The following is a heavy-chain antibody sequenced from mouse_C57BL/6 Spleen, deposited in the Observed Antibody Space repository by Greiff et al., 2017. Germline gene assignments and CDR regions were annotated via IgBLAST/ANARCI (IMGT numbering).Heavy chain of an antibody. CDR1: GYTFTSYW. CDR2: IHPNSGST. V-gene: IGHV1-64*01. CDR3: ARGMTTVVENCDD. D-gene: IGHD1-1*01. Sequence: QVQLQQPGAELVKPGASVKLSCKASGYTFTSYWMHWVQQRPGQGLEWIGMIHPNSGSTNYTEKFKSQATLTVDKSSSTAYMQLSSLTSEDSAVYYCARGMTTVVENCDDWGQGTTLTVSS. J-gene: IGHJ2*01.